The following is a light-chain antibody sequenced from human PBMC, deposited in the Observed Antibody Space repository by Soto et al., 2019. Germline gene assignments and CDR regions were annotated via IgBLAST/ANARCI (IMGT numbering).Light chain of an antibody. CDR1: QGISTW. Sequence: DIQMTQSPYTLSASVGDRDTITCRASQGISTWLAWYQQKPGTAPKLLIYDASSLESGVPSRFSGSGSGTEFTLTISSLQPDDYATYYCQQYSSYSRTFGQGTKVDIK. CDR3: QQYSSYSRT. CDR2: DAS. J-gene: IGKJ1*01. V-gene: IGKV1-5*01.